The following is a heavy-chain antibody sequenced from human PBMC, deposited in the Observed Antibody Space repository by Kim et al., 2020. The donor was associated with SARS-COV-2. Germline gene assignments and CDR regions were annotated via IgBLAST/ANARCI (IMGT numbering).Heavy chain of an antibody. CDR1: GYTFTSYA. J-gene: IGHJ5*02. D-gene: IGHD6-19*01. V-gene: IGHV1-3*01. CDR3: ARDRGSSGWYGDNWFDP. Sequence: ASVKVSCKASGYTFTSYAMHWVRQAPGHRLEWMGWINAGNGNTKYSQKFQGRVTITRDTSASTAYMELSSLRSEDTAVYYCARDRGSSGWYGDNWFDPWGQGTLVTVSS. CDR2: INAGNGNT.